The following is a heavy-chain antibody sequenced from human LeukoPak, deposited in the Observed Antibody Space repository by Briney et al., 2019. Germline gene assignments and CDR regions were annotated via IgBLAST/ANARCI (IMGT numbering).Heavy chain of an antibody. J-gene: IGHJ4*02. CDR3: ARSPTGSGWYYFDY. D-gene: IGHD6-19*01. CDR1: GFTFSSYE. Sequence: GGSLRLSCAASGFTFSSYEMNWVRQAPGKGLEWISYISNSGSTIYYADSVKGRFTISRDIAKNSLYLQMNSLRAEDTAVYYCARSPTGSGWYYFDYWGQGTLVTVSS. V-gene: IGHV3-48*03. CDR2: ISNSGSTI.